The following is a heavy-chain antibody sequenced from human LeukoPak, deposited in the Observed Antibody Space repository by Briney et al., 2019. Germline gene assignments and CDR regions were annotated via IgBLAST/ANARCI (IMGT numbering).Heavy chain of an antibody. V-gene: IGHV3-7*01. J-gene: IGHJ4*02. Sequence: GESLRLSCEASGFTFSSYWMNWVRQAPGKGLEWVTNIKEDGSEEYYVDSVKGRFIISRDNAKKSLFLQMNSVRAEDTAVYYCAASAAGLDYWGQGTLVTVSS. D-gene: IGHD6-13*01. CDR3: AASAAGLDY. CDR2: IKEDGSEE. CDR1: GFTFSSYW.